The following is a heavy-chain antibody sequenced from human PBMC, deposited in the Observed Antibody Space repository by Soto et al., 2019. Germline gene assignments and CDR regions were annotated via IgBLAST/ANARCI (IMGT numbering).Heavy chain of an antibody. CDR3: AKNPGYYYDSTGYHFDY. J-gene: IGHJ4*02. Sequence: EVQLLESGGGLVQPGGYRRLSCAASEFTFSNYAMSWVRQAPGKGLEWVSAISYGGGTTYYADSVKGRFTISRDNSKNTLYLQMNSLRAEDTAVYYCAKNPGYYYDSTGYHFDYWGQGTLVTVSS. CDR2: ISYGGGTT. D-gene: IGHD3-22*01. CDR1: EFTFSNYA. V-gene: IGHV3-23*01.